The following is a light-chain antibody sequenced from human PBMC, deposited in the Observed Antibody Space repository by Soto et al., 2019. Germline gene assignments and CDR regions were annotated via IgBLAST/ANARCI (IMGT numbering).Light chain of an antibody. CDR2: GAS. J-gene: IGKJ1*01. V-gene: IGKV3-20*01. Sequence: EILFTPSPRTPSLSPGGRAPPSLRASQSLRSTSLAWYQQKPGQAPRLLISGASTRAADIPDRFSGSGSGTDFTLTIGRLEPEDLAVYYCQQYDSSPRTFGQGTKVDIK. CDR3: QQYDSSPRT. CDR1: QSLRSTS.